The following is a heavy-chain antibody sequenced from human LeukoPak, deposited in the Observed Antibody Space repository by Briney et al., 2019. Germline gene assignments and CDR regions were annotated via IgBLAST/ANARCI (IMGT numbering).Heavy chain of an antibody. Sequence: ASVKVSCKASGYTFTSYGISWVRQAPGQGLEWMGWISAYNGNTNYAQKLQGRVTMTTDTSTSTAYMELRSLRSDDTAVYYCARVEFNYGDYGDAFDIWGQGTMVTVSS. CDR1: GYTFTSYG. CDR3: ARVEFNYGDYGDAFDI. J-gene: IGHJ3*02. CDR2: ISAYNGNT. D-gene: IGHD4-17*01. V-gene: IGHV1-18*01.